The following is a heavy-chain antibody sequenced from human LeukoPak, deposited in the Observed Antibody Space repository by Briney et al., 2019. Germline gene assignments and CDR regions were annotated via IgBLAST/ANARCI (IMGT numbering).Heavy chain of an antibody. CDR2: ISYDGSNK. J-gene: IGHJ4*02. Sequence: GGSLRLSCAASGFTFSSYGMHWVRQAPGKGLEWVAVISYDGSNKYYADSVKGRFTISRDNSKNTLYLHINSLRADDTGLYYCARSRGATGYYWADYWGQGTLVTVSS. D-gene: IGHD3-22*01. V-gene: IGHV3-30*03. CDR3: ARSRGATGYYWADY. CDR1: GFTFSSYG.